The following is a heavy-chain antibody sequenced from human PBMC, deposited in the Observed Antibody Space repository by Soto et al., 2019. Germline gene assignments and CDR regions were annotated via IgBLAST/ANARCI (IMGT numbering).Heavy chain of an antibody. Sequence: QVQLVQSGAEVKKPGASVKVSCKASGYTFTSYGISWVRQAPGQGLEWMGWISAYNGNTNYAQKLQGRVTMTTDTXXSXAXXVLRSLRSDDTAVYYCAREWGTMGRGAPYCYVMDVWGQGTTVTVSS. V-gene: IGHV1-18*01. D-gene: IGHD3-10*01. J-gene: IGHJ6*02. CDR1: GYTFTSYG. CDR3: AREWGTMGRGAPYCYVMDV. CDR2: ISAYNGNT.